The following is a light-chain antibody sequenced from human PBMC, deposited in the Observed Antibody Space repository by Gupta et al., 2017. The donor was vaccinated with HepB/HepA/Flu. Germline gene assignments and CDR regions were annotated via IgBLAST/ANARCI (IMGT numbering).Light chain of an antibody. V-gene: IGKV1-39*01. Sequence: IQMTQSPSSLSASVGDRVTITCRARQSISSYLNWYQQKPGKAPNLLIYAASNLQSGAPSRFSGGGYGTDFTLTISSLQPEDFATYYCQQSHSLPQTFGQGTKLEIK. J-gene: IGKJ2*01. CDR3: QQSHSLPQT. CDR2: AAS. CDR1: QSISSY.